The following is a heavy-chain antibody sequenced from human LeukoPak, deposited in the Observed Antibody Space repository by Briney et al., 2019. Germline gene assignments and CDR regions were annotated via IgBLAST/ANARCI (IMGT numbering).Heavy chain of an antibody. CDR3: ARDGIAVAGFPFDY. J-gene: IGHJ4*02. CDR1: GFTFSSYS. V-gene: IGHV3-21*01. D-gene: IGHD6-19*01. CDR2: ISSSSSYI. Sequence: GGSLRLSCATSGFTFSSYSMNWVRQAPGKGLEWVSSISSSSSYIYYADSVKGRFTISRDNAKNSLYLQMNSMRAEDTAVYYCARDGIAVAGFPFDYWGQGTLVTASS.